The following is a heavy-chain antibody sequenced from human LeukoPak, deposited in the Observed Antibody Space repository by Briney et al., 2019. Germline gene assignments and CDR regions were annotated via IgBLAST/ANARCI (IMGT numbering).Heavy chain of an antibody. Sequence: PSETLSLTCAVYGGSFSGYYWSWIRQPPGKGLEWIGEINHSGSTNYNPSLKSRVTISVDTSKNQFSLKLSSVTAADTAVYYCVRDLDDGNYALAFWGQGTLVTVSS. D-gene: IGHD4-17*01. V-gene: IGHV4-34*01. CDR2: INHSGST. J-gene: IGHJ4*02. CDR1: GGSFSGYY. CDR3: VRDLDDGNYALAF.